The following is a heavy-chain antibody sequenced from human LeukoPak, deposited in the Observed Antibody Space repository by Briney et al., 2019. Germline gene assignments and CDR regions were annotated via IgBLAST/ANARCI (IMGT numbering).Heavy chain of an antibody. CDR1: GGSFSGYY. D-gene: IGHD5-18*01. V-gene: IGHV4-34*01. Sequence: TTSETLSLTCAVCGGSFSGYYWSWIRQPPGKGLEWIGEINHSGSTNYNPSLKSRVTISVDTSKNQFSLKLSSVTAADTAVYYCARGPGGYSYGYGPDYWGQGTLVTVSS. J-gene: IGHJ4*02. CDR2: INHSGST. CDR3: ARGPGGYSYGYGPDY.